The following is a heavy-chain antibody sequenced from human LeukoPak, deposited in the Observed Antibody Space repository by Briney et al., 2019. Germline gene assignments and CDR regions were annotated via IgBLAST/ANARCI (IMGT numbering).Heavy chain of an antibody. D-gene: IGHD6-19*01. CDR1: GFSLSSYW. V-gene: IGHV3-7*01. J-gene: IGHJ3*02. CDR3: ARVAVAHDAFDI. CDR2: IKQDGSEK. Sequence: GGSLRLSCAASGFSLSSYWMTWVRQAPGKGLEWVANIKQDGSEKNYVDSVKGRFTISRDNAKNSLYLQMNSLRAEDTAVYYCARVAVAHDAFDIWGQGTMVTVSS.